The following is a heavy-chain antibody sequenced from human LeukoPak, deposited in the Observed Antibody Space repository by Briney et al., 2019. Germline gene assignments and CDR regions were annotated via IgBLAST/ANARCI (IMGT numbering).Heavy chain of an antibody. D-gene: IGHD2-15*01. CDR1: GFTFSSYA. Sequence: GRSLRLSCAASGFTFSSYAMHWVRQAPGKGLEWVGRIRSQTAGGTTDFAAPVKGRFSISRDDSENSLYLQMNSLTSEDTAVYYCAHGSAQYYEYWGQGTLVTVSS. V-gene: IGHV3-15*07. CDR2: IRSQTAGGTT. J-gene: IGHJ1*01. CDR3: AHGSAQYYEY.